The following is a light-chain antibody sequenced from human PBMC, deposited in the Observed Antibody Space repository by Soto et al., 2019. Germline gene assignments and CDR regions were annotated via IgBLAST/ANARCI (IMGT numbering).Light chain of an antibody. Sequence: QSVLTQPASVSGSPGRSISISCAGTSADIGAYDHVPWYQQHPGKAPKLIIYDVSSRPSGVSNRFSGSKSANTASLTIFGLQAEDEADYFCSSYTDFSLYVFGTGTKVTVL. V-gene: IGLV2-14*01. J-gene: IGLJ1*01. CDR1: SADIGAYDH. CDR3: SSYTDFSLYV. CDR2: DVS.